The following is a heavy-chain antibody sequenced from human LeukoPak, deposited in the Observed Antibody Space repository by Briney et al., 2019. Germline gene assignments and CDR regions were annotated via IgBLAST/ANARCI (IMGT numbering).Heavy chain of an antibody. CDR3: ARGERYYDFWSGYYTPGPYYFDY. D-gene: IGHD3-3*01. CDR1: GYTFTSYG. J-gene: IGHJ4*02. Sequence: ASVTVSCKASGYTFTSYGIRWVRPAPGQGLEWMGWISAYNCNTNYAQKLQGRVTITTDTSTSTAYMELRSLRSDDTAVYYCARGERYYDFWSGYYTPGPYYFDYWGQGTLVTVSS. CDR2: ISAYNCNT. V-gene: IGHV1-18*01.